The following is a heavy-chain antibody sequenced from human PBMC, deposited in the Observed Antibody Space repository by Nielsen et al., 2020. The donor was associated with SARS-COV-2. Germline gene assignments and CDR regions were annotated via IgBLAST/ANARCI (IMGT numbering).Heavy chain of an antibody. D-gene: IGHD4-11*01. Sequence: VKVSCKASGGTFSSYAISWVRQAPGQGLEWMGGIIPIFGTANYAQKFQGRVTITADESTSTAYMELSSLRSEDTAVYYCASYSNYPYYYGMDVWGQGTTVTVSS. J-gene: IGHJ6*02. CDR3: ASYSNYPYYYGMDV. V-gene: IGHV1-69*13. CDR2: IIPIFGTA. CDR1: GGTFSSYA.